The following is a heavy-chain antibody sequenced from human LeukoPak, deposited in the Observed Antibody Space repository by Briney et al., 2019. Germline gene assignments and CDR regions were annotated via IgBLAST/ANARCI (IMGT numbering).Heavy chain of an antibody. CDR1: GGSFSGYY. CDR3: AIKSYYDSSGYPDHDAFDI. CDR2: INHSGST. V-gene: IGHV4-34*01. J-gene: IGHJ3*02. D-gene: IGHD3-22*01. Sequence: SETLSLTCAVYGGSFSGYYWSWIRQPPGKGLEWIGEINHSGSTNYNPSLKSRVTISVDTSKNQFSLKLSSVNAADTAVYYCAIKSYYDSSGYPDHDAFDIWGKGTMVTVSS.